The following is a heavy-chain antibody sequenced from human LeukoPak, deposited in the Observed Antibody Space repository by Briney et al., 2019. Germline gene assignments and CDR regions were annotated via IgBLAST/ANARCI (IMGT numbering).Heavy chain of an antibody. CDR3: AREVRSTWIPIGMDV. J-gene: IGHJ6*02. Sequence: GGSLRLSCAASGFPFDKAWMTWVRQAPGKGLEWVSYISSSSTIYYADSVKGRFTISRDNAKNSLYLQMNSLRAEDTAVYYCAREVRSTWIPIGMDVWGQGTTVTVSS. V-gene: IGHV3-69-1*01. CDR1: GFPFDKAW. D-gene: IGHD6-13*01. CDR2: ISSSSTI.